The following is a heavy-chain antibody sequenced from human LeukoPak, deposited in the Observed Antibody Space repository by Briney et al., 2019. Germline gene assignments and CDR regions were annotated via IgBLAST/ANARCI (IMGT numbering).Heavy chain of an antibody. CDR1: GGTFSSYA. CDR2: IIPIFGTA. D-gene: IGHD6-6*01. CDR3: AKPGVYSSLSAFDY. V-gene: IGHV1-69*05. Sequence: GASVKVSCKASGGTFSSYAISWVRQAPGQGLEWMGRIIPIFGTANYAQKVQGRVTITTDESTSTAYMELSSLRSEDTAVYYCAKPGVYSSLSAFDYWGQGTLVTVSS. J-gene: IGHJ4*02.